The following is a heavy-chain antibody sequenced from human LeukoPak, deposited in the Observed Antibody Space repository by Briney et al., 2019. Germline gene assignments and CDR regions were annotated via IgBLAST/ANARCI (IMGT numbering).Heavy chain of an antibody. V-gene: IGHV4-34*01. CDR1: GGSFSGYY. CDR3: ARGEYYYDSSGFDY. Sequence: SETLSLTCAVYGGSFSGYYWSWIRQPPGKGLEWIGEINHSGSTNYNPSLKSRVTISVDTSKNQFSLKLSSVTAADTAVYYCARGEYYYDSSGFDYWGQGTLVTVSS. CDR2: INHSGST. D-gene: IGHD3-22*01. J-gene: IGHJ4*02.